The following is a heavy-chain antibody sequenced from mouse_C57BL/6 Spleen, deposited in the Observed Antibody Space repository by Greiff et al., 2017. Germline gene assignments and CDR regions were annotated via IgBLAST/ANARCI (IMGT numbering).Heavy chain of an antibody. CDR3: ASDGAARGYMDY. V-gene: IGHV1-82*01. CDR2: IYPGDGDT. J-gene: IGHJ4*01. Sequence: VQLQEPGPELVKPGASVKISCKASGYAFSSSWMNWVKQRPGQGLEWIGRIYPGDGDTNYNGKFKGKATLTADKSSSTAYMQLSILTSEYSAVYFCASDGAARGYMDYWGQGTSVTVSS. CDR1: GYAFSSSW. D-gene: IGHD3-1*01.